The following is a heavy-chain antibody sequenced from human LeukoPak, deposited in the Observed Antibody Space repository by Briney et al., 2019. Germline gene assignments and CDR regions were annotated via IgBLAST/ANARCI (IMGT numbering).Heavy chain of an antibody. CDR2: IYYSGST. D-gene: IGHD3-10*01. Sequence: SETLSLTCTVSGGSISSYYWSWIRQPPGKGLEWIGYIYYSGSTNYNPSLKSRVTISVDTSKNQFPLKLSSVTAADAAVYYCARGVRGVIRYYFDYWGQGTLVTVSS. J-gene: IGHJ4*02. V-gene: IGHV4-59*08. CDR3: ARGVRGVIRYYFDY. CDR1: GGSISSYY.